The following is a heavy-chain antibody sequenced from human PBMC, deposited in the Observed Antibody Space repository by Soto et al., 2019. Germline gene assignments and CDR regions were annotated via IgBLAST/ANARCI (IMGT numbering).Heavy chain of an antibody. D-gene: IGHD2-2*01. Sequence: GASVKVSCKASGYTFTSYGISWVRQAPGQGLEWMGWISAYNGNTNYAQKLQGRVTMTTDTSTSTAYMELRSLRSDDTAVYYCARDCSSTSCESYYYYGTDVWGQGTTVTVSS. V-gene: IGHV1-18*01. CDR2: ISAYNGNT. J-gene: IGHJ6*02. CDR1: GYTFTSYG. CDR3: ARDCSSTSCESYYYYGTDV.